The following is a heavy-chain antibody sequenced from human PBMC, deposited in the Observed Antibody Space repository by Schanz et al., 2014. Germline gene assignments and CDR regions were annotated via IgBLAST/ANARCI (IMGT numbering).Heavy chain of an antibody. J-gene: IGHJ4*02. CDR2: VSRSTPDI. CDR1: GFTFSSYA. CDR3: VRVSFADPRLYRGMDRDIDY. D-gene: IGHD5-18*01. Sequence: EVQLLESGGGLVQPGGSLRLSCAASGFTFSSYAMTWVRQAPGMGLEWVSYVSRSTPDIYYADSVKGRFTMSRDNAKNSVFLQMNSLRAEDTAVYYCVRVSFADPRLYRGMDRDIDYWGQGTLVTVSS. V-gene: IGHV3-48*01.